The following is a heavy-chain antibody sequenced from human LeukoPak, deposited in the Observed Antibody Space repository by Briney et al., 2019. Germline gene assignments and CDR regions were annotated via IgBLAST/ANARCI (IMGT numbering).Heavy chain of an antibody. Sequence: GGSLRLSCAASGFAFSNFWMIWVRQTPGKGLEWVANIKQDGSEKYYVASVTGRFTISRDNAKNSVYLQMNSLRAEDTGVYYCARSQIDYWGQGTLVTVPS. CDR2: IKQDGSEK. CDR3: ARSQIDY. J-gene: IGHJ4*02. V-gene: IGHV3-7*01. CDR1: GFAFSNFW.